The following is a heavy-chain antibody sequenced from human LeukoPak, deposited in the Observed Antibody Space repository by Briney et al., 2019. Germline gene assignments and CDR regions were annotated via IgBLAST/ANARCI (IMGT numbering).Heavy chain of an antibody. CDR1: GGSFSGYY. CDR3: ARITWGSRKGSTDY. Sequence: SETLSLTCAVYGGSFSGYYWSWIRQPPGKGLEWIGEINHSGSTNYNPSLKSRVTISVDTSKNQFPLKLSSVTAADTAVYYCARITWGSRKGSTDYWGQGTLVTVSS. V-gene: IGHV4-34*01. CDR2: INHSGST. D-gene: IGHD7-27*01. J-gene: IGHJ4*02.